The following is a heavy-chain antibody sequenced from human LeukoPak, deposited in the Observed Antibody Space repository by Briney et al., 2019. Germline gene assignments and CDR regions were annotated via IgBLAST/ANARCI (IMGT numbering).Heavy chain of an antibody. D-gene: IGHD6-25*01. J-gene: IGHJ4*02. CDR1: GYTFTSYA. Sequence: GASVKVSCKASGYTFTSYAMNWVRQAPGQGLEWMGWINPNSGGTNYAQKFQGRVTMTRDTSISTAYMELSSLRSDDTAVYYCARILRGYNFEYWGQGTLVTVSS. V-gene: IGHV1-2*02. CDR3: ARILRGYNFEY. CDR2: INPNSGGT.